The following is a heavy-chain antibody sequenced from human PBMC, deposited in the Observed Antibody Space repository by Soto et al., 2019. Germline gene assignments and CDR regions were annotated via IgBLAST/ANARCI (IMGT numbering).Heavy chain of an antibody. CDR2: IKQDGSEK. V-gene: IGHV3-7*03. CDR3: AKIGSVRAVLDH. J-gene: IGHJ5*02. D-gene: IGHD3-10*01. CDR1: GFRFSLYL. Sequence: GGSLRLSCETSGFRFSLYLMNWVRQAPGKGLEWVAYIKQDGSEKSYVDSVKGRFSISRDNTKNTVYLQMNSLRAEDTAVYYCAKIGSVRAVLDHWGQGALVTVSS.